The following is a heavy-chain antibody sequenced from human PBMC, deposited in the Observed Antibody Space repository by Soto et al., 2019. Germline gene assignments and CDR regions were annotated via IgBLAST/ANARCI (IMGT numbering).Heavy chain of an antibody. CDR1: GYTFSSYA. V-gene: IGHV1-3*01. J-gene: IGHJ6*01. D-gene: IGHD6-19*01. Sequence: GGSEKVSCNASGYTFSSYAMAWVRHALGQRLEWAGWINARNGNTKYSQKFQRRVTITRDTSASTAYMELSSLRSEDTAVYHCVAAVAGYYYYYYGMDVWGQETTVRDSS. CDR2: INARNGNT. CDR3: VAAVAGYYYYYYGMDV.